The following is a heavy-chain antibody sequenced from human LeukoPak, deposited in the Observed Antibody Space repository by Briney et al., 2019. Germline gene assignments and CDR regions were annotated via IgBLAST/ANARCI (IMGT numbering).Heavy chain of an antibody. CDR3: ARENCNSTSCYTRYYYGIDV. CDR1: GGTFSSYA. CDR2: IIPIFGTA. Sequence: SVKVSCKASGGTFSSYAISWVRQAPGQGLEWMGGIIPIFGTANYAQKFQDRATITADESPSTAYMELSGLRSEDTAVYYCARENCNSTSCYTRYYYGIDVWGQGTTVTVSS. V-gene: IGHV1-69*13. D-gene: IGHD2-2*02. J-gene: IGHJ6*02.